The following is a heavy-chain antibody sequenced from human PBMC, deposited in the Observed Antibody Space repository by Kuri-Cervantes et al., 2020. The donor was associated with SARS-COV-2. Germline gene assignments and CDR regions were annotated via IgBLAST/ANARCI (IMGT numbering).Heavy chain of an antibody. D-gene: IGHD2-2*01. V-gene: IGHV4-61*01. J-gene: IGHJ6*03. CDR2: INHSGST. Sequence: GSLRLSCTVSGGSVSSGSYYWSWIRQPPGKGLEWIGEINHSGSTNYNPSLKSRVTISVDTSKNQFSLKLSSVTAADTAVYYCARWACSSTSCLPYRYYYMDVWGKGTTVTVSS. CDR1: GGSVSSGSYY. CDR3: ARWACSSTSCLPYRYYYMDV.